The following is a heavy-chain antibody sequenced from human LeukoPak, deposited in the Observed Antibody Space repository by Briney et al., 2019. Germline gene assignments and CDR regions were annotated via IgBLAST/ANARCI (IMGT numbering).Heavy chain of an antibody. Sequence: GASVKVSCKASGYTFTGYYMHWVRQAPGQGPEWMGWINPNSGGTNYAQKFQGRVTMTRDTSISTAYMELSRLRSDDTAVYYCAREVEEVGATDFDYWGQGTLVTVSS. V-gene: IGHV1-2*02. CDR2: INPNSGGT. CDR3: AREVEEVGATDFDY. D-gene: IGHD1-26*01. J-gene: IGHJ4*02. CDR1: GYTFTGYY.